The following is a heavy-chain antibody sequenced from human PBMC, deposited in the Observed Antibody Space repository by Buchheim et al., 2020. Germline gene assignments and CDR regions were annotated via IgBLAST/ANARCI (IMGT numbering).Heavy chain of an antibody. CDR2: INHSGST. D-gene: IGHD6-13*01. Sequence: QVQLQQWGAGLLKPSETLSLTCAVYGGSFSGYYWSWIRQPPGKGLGWIGEINHSGSTNYNPSLKSRVTISVDTSKNQFSLKLSSVTAADTAVYYCARLKGIAAAGTKGGMDVWGQGTT. CDR3: ARLKGIAAAGTKGGMDV. CDR1: GGSFSGYY. J-gene: IGHJ6*02. V-gene: IGHV4-34*01.